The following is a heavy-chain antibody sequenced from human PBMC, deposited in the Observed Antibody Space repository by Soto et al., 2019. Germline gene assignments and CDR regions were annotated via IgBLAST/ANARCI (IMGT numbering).Heavy chain of an antibody. V-gene: IGHV4-30-2*01. D-gene: IGHD2-15*01. CDR3: ARRPLPAYCRGGSCYSTYYYYHGMEG. J-gene: IGHJ6*02. Sequence: TLSLTCAVSGGSISSGGYSWSWIRQPPGKGLEWIGYIYHSGSTYYNPSLKRRVTISVDRSKNQFSLKLSSVTAADTAVYYCARRPLPAYCRGGSCYSTYYYYHGMEGWGQGTRVTVSS. CDR1: GGSISSGGYS. CDR2: IYHSGST.